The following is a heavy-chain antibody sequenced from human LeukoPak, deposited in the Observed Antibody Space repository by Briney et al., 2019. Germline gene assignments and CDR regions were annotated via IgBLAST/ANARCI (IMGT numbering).Heavy chain of an antibody. V-gene: IGHV3-23*01. J-gene: IGHJ4*02. CDR1: GFTFSSYA. D-gene: IGHD2-2*01. CDR3: ARHEDIVVVPAAMVDY. Sequence: GGSLRLSCAASGFTFSSYAMSWVRQAPGKGLEWVSAISGSGGSTYYTDSVKGRFTISRDNSKNTLYLQMNSLRAEDTAVYYCARHEDIVVVPAAMVDYWGQGTLVTVSS. CDR2: ISGSGGST.